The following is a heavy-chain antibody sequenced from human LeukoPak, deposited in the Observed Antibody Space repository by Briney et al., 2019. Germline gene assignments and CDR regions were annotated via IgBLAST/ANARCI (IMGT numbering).Heavy chain of an antibody. CDR2: INSDGSST. J-gene: IGHJ4*02. CDR1: GFTFSSYL. Sequence: PGGALRLSCAASGFTFSSYLMHWVRQAPGKGLVWVSRINSDGSSTSYADSVKGRFTISRDNAKNTLYLQMNSLRAEDTAVYYCASDSGSRNYFDYWGQGTLVTVSS. V-gene: IGHV3-74*01. CDR3: ASDSGSRNYFDY. D-gene: IGHD1-26*01.